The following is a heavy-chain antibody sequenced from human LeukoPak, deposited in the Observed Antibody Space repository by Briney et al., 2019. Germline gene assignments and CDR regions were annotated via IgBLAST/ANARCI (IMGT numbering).Heavy chain of an antibody. Sequence: SETLSLTCTVSGGSISSYYWSWIRQPPGKGLEWIGYIYYSGSTNYNPSLKSRVTISVDTSKNQFSLKLSSVTAADTAVYYCARSSWPGIAELDYWGQGTLVTVSS. CDR2: IYYSGST. J-gene: IGHJ4*02. D-gene: IGHD6-13*01. CDR3: ARSSWPGIAELDY. V-gene: IGHV4-59*08. CDR1: GGSISSYY.